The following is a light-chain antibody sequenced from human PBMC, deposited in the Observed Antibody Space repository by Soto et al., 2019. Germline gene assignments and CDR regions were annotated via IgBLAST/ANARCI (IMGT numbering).Light chain of an antibody. CDR1: QSVLFPSNNKNY. V-gene: IGKV4-1*01. CDR3: HQYYSTPT. CDR2: WAS. J-gene: IGKJ1*01. Sequence: DIVMTQSPDSLAVSLGDRATINCKSSQSVLFPSNNKNYLAWYQQKPGQPPKLLIYWASARESGVPDRFSGSGSGTHFTLTISILQAEDVAVYFCHQYYSTPTFGQGTKVEIK.